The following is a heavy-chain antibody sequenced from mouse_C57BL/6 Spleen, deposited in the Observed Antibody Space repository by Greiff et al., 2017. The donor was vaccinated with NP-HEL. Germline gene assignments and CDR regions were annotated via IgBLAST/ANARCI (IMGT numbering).Heavy chain of an antibody. Sequence: QVQLKESGAELVKPGASVKISCKASGYAFSSYWMNWVKQRPGKGLEWIGQIYPGDGDTNYNEKFKGKATLTADKSSSTAYMQRISLTSEDSAVYYYTRCIPDYCGSSYDFDYWGQGTTLTVSS. CDR1: GYAFSSYW. V-gene: IGHV1-80*01. CDR2: IYPGDGDT. J-gene: IGHJ2*01. D-gene: IGHD1-1*01. CDR3: TRCIPDYCGSSYDFDY.